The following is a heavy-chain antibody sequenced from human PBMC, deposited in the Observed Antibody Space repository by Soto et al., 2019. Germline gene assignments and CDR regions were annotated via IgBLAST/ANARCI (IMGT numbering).Heavy chain of an antibody. Sequence: SETLSLTCTVSGASVTSFYWSWIRQAPGKGLEWIGYISDSGSTNYSPSLGSRVTISVDTSKNQFSLRLTSVTAADTAVYYCARRNGVDFWGQATLVTVPS. CDR2: ISDSGST. CDR1: GASVTSFY. D-gene: IGHD2-8*01. V-gene: IGHV4-59*08. CDR3: ARRNGVDF. J-gene: IGHJ4*02.